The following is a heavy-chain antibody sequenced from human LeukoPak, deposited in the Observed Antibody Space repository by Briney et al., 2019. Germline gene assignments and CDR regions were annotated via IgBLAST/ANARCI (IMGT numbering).Heavy chain of an antibody. D-gene: IGHD3-10*01. Sequence: SETLSLTCSVSGGSISSHYWSWIRQPPGKGLEWIGYIYYSGSTKYNPSLKSRVTISVDTSKNQFSLKLSSVTAADTAVYYCATYFYYGSGSYSNDAFDIWGQGTMVTVSS. V-gene: IGHV4-59*11. CDR1: GGSISSHY. CDR3: ATYFYYGSGSYSNDAFDI. CDR2: IYYSGST. J-gene: IGHJ3*02.